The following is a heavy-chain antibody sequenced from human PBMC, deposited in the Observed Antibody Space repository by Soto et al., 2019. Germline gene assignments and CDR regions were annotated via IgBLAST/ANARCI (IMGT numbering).Heavy chain of an antibody. V-gene: IGHV3-23*01. J-gene: IGHJ4*02. D-gene: IGHD3-3*01. Sequence: GGSLRLSCAASGFTFSSYAMSWVRQAPGKGLEWVPAISGSGGSTYYADSVKGRFTISRDNSKNTLYLQMNSLRAEDTAVYYCAKHDFWTLYNTGLDSWGQGTLVTV. CDR2: ISGSGGST. CDR3: AKHDFWTLYNTGLDS. CDR1: GFTFSSYA.